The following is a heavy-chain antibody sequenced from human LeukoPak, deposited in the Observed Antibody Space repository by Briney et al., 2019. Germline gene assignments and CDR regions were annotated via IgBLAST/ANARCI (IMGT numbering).Heavy chain of an antibody. J-gene: IGHJ4*02. CDR2: ISAYNGNT. CDR3: GRRYYCGSGSYSDY. CDR1: GYAFTSYG. V-gene: IGHV1-18*01. Sequence: GASVKVSGKASGYAFTSYGISWVRQAPGQGLEWMGWISAYNGNTQYAQKLQGRVTMTTDTSTSTVYMELRSLRSDDTAVYYCGRRYYCGSGSYSDYWGQGTLVTVSS. D-gene: IGHD3-10*01.